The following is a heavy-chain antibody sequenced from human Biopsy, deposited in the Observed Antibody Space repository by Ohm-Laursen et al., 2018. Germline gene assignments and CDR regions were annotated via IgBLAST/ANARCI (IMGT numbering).Heavy chain of an antibody. J-gene: IGHJ3*01. CDR3: ARDIMNRIAGLVARSDVFDV. Sequence: SVKVSCKGSGYAVNDYFLHWLRQAPGQGPEWMGWVSPNSGGTNYAQKFQGRVTMTTDTSTSTVYLELRRLISDDTAVYYCARDIMNRIAGLVARSDVFDVWGQGTLVTVSS. CDR1: GYAVNDYF. D-gene: IGHD3-16*01. CDR2: VSPNSGGT. V-gene: IGHV1-2*02.